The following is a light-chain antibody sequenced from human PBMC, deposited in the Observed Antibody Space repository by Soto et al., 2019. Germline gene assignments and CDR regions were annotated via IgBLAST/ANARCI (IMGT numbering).Light chain of an antibody. Sequence: DIVMTQSPGTLSLSPGERATLSCWASRSISSSYLAWYQQKPGQAPRILIYGASNRATGIPDRFSGSGSGTDFTLTISRLEPEDFAVYYCQQYGSSLMYTFGQGTKLEIK. V-gene: IGKV3-20*01. CDR3: QQYGSSLMYT. J-gene: IGKJ2*01. CDR1: RSISSSY. CDR2: GAS.